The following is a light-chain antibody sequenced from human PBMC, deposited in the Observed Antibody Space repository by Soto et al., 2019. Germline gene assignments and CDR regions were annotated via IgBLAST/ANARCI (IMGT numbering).Light chain of an antibody. CDR1: QSVSNY. CDR2: DAS. J-gene: IGKJ3*01. CDR3: QHRNNRPFS. Sequence: TKSHNTPSLAPGERANLSCRASQSVSNYLAWYQQRPGQAPRLLIYDASNRATGIPARFSGSGSGTDFTLTISGLEPEDFAIYYCQHRNNRPFSFGPGTKVDIK. V-gene: IGKV3-11*01.